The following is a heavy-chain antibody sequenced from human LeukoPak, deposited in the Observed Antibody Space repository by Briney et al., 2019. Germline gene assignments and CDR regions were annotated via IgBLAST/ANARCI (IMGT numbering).Heavy chain of an antibody. CDR3: AKSLSRGMIVVVITTPFDY. D-gene: IGHD3-22*01. CDR2: ISGSGGKT. CDR1: GLTFSSYG. J-gene: IGHJ4*02. Sequence: PGGSLRLSCAASGLTFSSYGMSWVRQAPGKGLDWVSAISGSGGKTYCADSVKGRFTISRDNSKNTLYLQMNSLRAEDTAVYYCAKSLSRGMIVVVITTPFDYWGQGTLVTVSS. V-gene: IGHV3-23*01.